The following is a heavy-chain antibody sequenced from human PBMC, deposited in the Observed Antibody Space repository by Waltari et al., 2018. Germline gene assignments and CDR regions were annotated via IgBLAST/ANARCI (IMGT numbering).Heavy chain of an antibody. CDR3: VRDFWSAGSR. Sequence: QVQLVQSGAEVKKPGASVKVSCKASGYTFSEYYIHWVRQAPGQGLEWMGWILPNTGGTNYAQNFQGRATMTTDTSINTAYLELSSLRYDDTAVFYCVRDFWSAGSRWGQGTLVTIS. J-gene: IGHJ4*02. CDR2: ILPNTGGT. D-gene: IGHD3-3*01. V-gene: IGHV1-2*02. CDR1: GYTFSEYY.